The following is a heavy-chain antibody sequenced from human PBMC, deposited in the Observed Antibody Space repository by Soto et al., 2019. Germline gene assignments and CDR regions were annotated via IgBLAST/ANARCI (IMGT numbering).Heavy chain of an antibody. CDR1: GFTFSNDW. CDR3: ARALGGYDSY. CDR2: INQDGSVK. V-gene: IGHV3-7*01. J-gene: IGHJ4*02. Sequence: SLRLSCAASGFTFSNDWMHWVRQAPGKGLEWVANINQDGSVKYYVDSVKGRFTISRDFAQNSLYLQMNSLRAEDTAVYYCARALGGYDSYWGLGTLVTVSS. D-gene: IGHD5-12*01.